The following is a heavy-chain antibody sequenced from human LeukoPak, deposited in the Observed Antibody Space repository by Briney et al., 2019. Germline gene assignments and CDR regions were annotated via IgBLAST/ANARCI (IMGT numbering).Heavy chain of an antibody. J-gene: IGHJ4*02. CDR1: GFALSAYT. CDR2: ISFDGSHK. Sequence: GGSLRLSCAASGFALSAYTMHWVRQAPGKGLEWVAVISFDGSHKYYADSVTGRFTISRDNSKNTLYLQMDSLRTDDTAMYYCARDFGITWAQYYFDYWGQGTLVTVSS. D-gene: IGHD3-10*01. CDR3: ARDFGITWAQYYFDY. V-gene: IGHV3-30*04.